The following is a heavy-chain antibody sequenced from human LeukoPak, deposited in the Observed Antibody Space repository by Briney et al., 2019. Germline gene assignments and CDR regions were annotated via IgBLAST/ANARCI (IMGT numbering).Heavy chain of an antibody. Sequence: PGGSLRLSCAASGFTFSSYAMSWVRQAPGKGLEWVSAISGSGGSTYYADSVKGRFTISRDNSKNTLYLQMNSLRAEDTAVYYCAKDTFWSGSTLYYFDYWGQGTLVTVSS. V-gene: IGHV3-23*01. CDR3: AKDTFWSGSTLYYFDY. J-gene: IGHJ4*02. D-gene: IGHD3-3*01. CDR2: ISGSGGST. CDR1: GFTFSSYA.